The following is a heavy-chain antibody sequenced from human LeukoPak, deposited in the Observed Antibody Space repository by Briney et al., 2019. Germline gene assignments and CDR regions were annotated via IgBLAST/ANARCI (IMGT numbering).Heavy chain of an antibody. Sequence: GGSLRLSCAASGFTFSDYYMSWIRQAPGKGLEWVSYISSSGSTIYYADSVKGRFTISRDNAKNSLYLQMNSLRDEDTAVYYCARDDSSGYYYRILAYWGQGTLVTVSS. CDR2: ISSSGSTI. J-gene: IGHJ4*02. D-gene: IGHD3-22*01. CDR1: GFTFSDYY. CDR3: ARDDSSGYYYRILAY. V-gene: IGHV3-11*04.